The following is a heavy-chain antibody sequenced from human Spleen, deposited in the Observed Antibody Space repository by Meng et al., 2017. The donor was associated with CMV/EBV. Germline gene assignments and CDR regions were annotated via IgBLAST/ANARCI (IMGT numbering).Heavy chain of an antibody. J-gene: IGHJ3*02. CDR1: GYTFTGYY. CDR3: ARRRGGTTRFRVFDI. Sequence: ASVKVSCKTSGYTFTGYYIHWVRLAPGQGPEWMGWINPYSGGTHSKQKFQGRLTMSRDTSISTAYLQWGSLKASDAAMYYCARRRGGTTRFRVFDIWGQGTMVTVSS. D-gene: IGHD1-1*01. V-gene: IGHV1-2*02. CDR2: INPYSGGT.